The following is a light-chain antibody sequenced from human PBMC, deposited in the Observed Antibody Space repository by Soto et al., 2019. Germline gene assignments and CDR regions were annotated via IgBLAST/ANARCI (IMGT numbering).Light chain of an antibody. CDR1: SSDVGGYTF. V-gene: IGLV2-11*01. Sequence: QSALTQPRSVSGSPGQSVTISCTGTSSDVGGYTFVSWFQQHPGKAPKLIMYDVIKRPSGVPDRFSGSKSGNTASLTISGLQSEDEAEYYCCSYAGGYTHVFGTGTKXT. J-gene: IGLJ1*01. CDR3: CSYAGGYTHV. CDR2: DVI.